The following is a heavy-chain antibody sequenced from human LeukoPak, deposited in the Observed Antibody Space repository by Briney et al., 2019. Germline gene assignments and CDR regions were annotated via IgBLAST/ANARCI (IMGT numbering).Heavy chain of an antibody. J-gene: IGHJ4*02. CDR2: IYYSGCT. D-gene: IGHD3-9*01. CDR3: ARHVWLQPFDY. Sequence: KPSETLSLTCSVSGGSMNSYYWSWIRQSPGKGLEWIVYIYYSGCTNYNPSLKSRVTISVDTSKNQFSLKLSSVTAADTAVYYCARHVWLQPFDYWGQGTLVTVSS. V-gene: IGHV4-59*08. CDR1: GGSMNSYY.